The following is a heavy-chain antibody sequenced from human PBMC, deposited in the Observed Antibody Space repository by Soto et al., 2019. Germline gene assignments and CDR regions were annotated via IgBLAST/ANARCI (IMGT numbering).Heavy chain of an antibody. CDR1: GYPFSKYG. D-gene: IGHD2-15*01. CDR2: IKPDNGNT. J-gene: IGHJ5*02. Sequence: QLQLVQSGGEVKKPGASVRVSCEAYGYPFSKYGISWIRQAPGQGLEWMGGIKPDNGNTDYAQKFQRRVTMTTDTSSNTAYMELRSLRSDDTAVYYCANSSDSGFGPWGQGTLVSVSS. V-gene: IGHV1-18*04. CDR3: ANSSDSGFGP.